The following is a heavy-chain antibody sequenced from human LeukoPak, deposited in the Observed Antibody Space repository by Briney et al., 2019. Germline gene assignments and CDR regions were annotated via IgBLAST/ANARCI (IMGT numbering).Heavy chain of an antibody. CDR3: ARGVGALYYNWFDP. V-gene: IGHV3-7*01. D-gene: IGHD1-26*01. CDR2: IKQDGSEK. CDR1: GFTFSSYW. J-gene: IGHJ5*02. Sequence: GGSLRLSCAASGFTFSSYWMSWVRQAPGKGLEWVANIKQDGSEKYYVDSVKGRFTISRDNAKNSLYLQMNSLRAEDTAVYYCARGVGALYYNWFDPWGQGTLVTVSS.